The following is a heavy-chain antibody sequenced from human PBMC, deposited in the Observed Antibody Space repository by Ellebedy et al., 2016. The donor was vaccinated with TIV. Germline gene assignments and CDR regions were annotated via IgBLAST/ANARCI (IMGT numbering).Heavy chain of an antibody. CDR3: ARGYDVLTAYYSFDS. J-gene: IGHJ4*02. V-gene: IGHV1-69*13. CDR2: IIPIFGTP. Sequence: AASVKVSCKASGGTFSTYGITWVRQAPGQGLEWMGGIIPIFGTPNYAQNFQGRVTITADESTSTAYMELSSLTSDDTAVYYCARGYDVLTAYYSFDSWGQGTLVTVSS. CDR1: GGTFSTYG. D-gene: IGHD3-9*01.